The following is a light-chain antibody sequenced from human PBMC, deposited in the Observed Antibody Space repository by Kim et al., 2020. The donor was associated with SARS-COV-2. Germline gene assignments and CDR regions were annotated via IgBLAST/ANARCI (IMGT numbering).Light chain of an antibody. CDR3: QAWDSSTAV. V-gene: IGLV3-1*01. Sequence: SYELTQPPSVSVSPGQTASITCSGDKLGSRYACWYQQKPGQSPVLVIYQDNKRPSGIPERFSGSNSGNTATLTISETQAMDEADYYCQAWDSSTAVFGTG. J-gene: IGLJ1*01. CDR1: KLGSRY. CDR2: QDN.